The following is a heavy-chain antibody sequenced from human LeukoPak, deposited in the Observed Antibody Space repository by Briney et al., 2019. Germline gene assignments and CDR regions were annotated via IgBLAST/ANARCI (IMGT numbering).Heavy chain of an antibody. J-gene: IGHJ3*02. V-gene: IGHV4-39*07. CDR1: GGSISSSIYY. CDR2: IYYSGST. D-gene: IGHD6-13*01. CDR3: ARTLLSSSKAFDI. Sequence: PSETLSLTCTVSGGSISSSIYYWGWIRQPPGKGLEWIGSIYYSGSTYYNPSLKSRVTISVDTSKNQFSLKLSSVTAADTAVYYCARTLLSSSKAFDIWGQGTMVTVSS.